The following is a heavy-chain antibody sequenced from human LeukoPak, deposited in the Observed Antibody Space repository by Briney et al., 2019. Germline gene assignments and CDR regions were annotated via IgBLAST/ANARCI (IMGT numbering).Heavy chain of an antibody. Sequence: PGGSLRLSCAASGFTFSSYAMSWVRQAPGKGLEWVSAISGSGGSTYYADSVKGRFTISRDNSKNTLYLQMNSLRAEDTAVYYCAKDGTVTTTRSANFDYWGQGTLVTVSS. CDR3: AKDGTVTTTRSANFDY. V-gene: IGHV3-23*01. D-gene: IGHD4-17*01. J-gene: IGHJ4*02. CDR2: ISGSGGST. CDR1: GFTFSSYA.